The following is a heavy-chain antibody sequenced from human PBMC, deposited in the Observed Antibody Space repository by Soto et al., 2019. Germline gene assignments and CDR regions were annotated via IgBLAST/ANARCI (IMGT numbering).Heavy chain of an antibody. CDR1: GGSISSSS. V-gene: IGHV4-59*01. D-gene: IGHD2-2*01. CDR3: ARARFCTSTSCYHYFDF. J-gene: IGHJ4*02. Sequence: TLSLTCTVSGGSISSSSWSWIRQPPGRGLEWIGYIYNNGRTDYNPSLKSRVTISVDTSKNHFSLKLSSVTPADTAVYYCARARFCTSTSCYHYFDFWGQGTLVTVSS. CDR2: IYNNGRT.